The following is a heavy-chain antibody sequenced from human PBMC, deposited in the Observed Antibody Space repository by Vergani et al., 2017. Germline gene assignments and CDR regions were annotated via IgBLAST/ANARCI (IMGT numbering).Heavy chain of an antibody. Sequence: ELQLLDSGGGLVQPGGSLRLSCAASGFTFSSYAMSWVRQAPGKGLEWVSAISGSGGSTYYADSVKGRFTISRDNSKNTLYLQMNSLRAEDTAVYYCARVFRGGSALDYWGQGTLVTVSS. J-gene: IGHJ4*02. CDR3: ARVFRGGSALDY. CDR1: GFTFSSYA. CDR2: ISGSGGST. V-gene: IGHV3-23*01. D-gene: IGHD2-15*01.